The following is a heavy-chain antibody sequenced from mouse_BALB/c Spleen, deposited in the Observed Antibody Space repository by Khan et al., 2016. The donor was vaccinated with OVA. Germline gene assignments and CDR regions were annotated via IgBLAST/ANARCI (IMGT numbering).Heavy chain of an antibody. V-gene: IGHV1-20*02. CDR1: GYSFTGYF. CDR3: ARTYGSDLDY. J-gene: IGHJ2*01. CDR2: INSHIGET. Sequence: EVQLQESGPELVKPGASVKISCKASGYSFTGYFMNWVMQSHGKSLEWIGRINSHIGETFYNQKFRDKATLTVDESSSTAHMELRSLASEDSAVYDCARTYGSDLDYWGQGTTLTVSS. D-gene: IGHD1-1*01.